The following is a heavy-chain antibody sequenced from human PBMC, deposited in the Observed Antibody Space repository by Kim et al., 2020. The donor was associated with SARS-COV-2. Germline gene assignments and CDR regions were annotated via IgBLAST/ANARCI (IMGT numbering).Heavy chain of an antibody. J-gene: IGHJ2*01. CDR3: AREKGVVIGDWYFDL. CDR2: ISSSSSYI. V-gene: IGHV3-21*01. D-gene: IGHD2-15*01. Sequence: GGSLRLSCAASGFTFSSYSMNWVRQAPGKGLEWVSSISSSSSYIYYADSVKGRFTISRDNAKNSLYLQMNSLRAEDTAVYYCAREKGVVIGDWYFDLWGRGTLVTVSS. CDR1: GFTFSSYS.